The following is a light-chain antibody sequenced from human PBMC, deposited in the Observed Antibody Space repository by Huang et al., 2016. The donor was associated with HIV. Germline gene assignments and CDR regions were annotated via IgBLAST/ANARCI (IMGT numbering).Light chain of an antibody. CDR3: QQYDSLPWT. CDR1: QDISTF. CDR2: DAS. J-gene: IGKJ3*01. Sequence: IQLTQSPSSLSASVGDRVTITCQASQDISTFLSWYYQRPGKAPELLIYDASDLETGVPSRFSGSGSGTDFTLTISSLKPEDIGTYYCQQYDSLPWTFGPGTKVDIK. V-gene: IGKV1-33*01.